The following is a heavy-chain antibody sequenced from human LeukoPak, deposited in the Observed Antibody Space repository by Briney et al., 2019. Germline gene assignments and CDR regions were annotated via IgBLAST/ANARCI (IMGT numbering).Heavy chain of an antibody. D-gene: IGHD3-22*01. J-gene: IGHJ3*02. Sequence: GASVKVSCKGSGYTFTSYGISWVRQAPGQGLEWMGWISAYNGNTNYAQKLQGRVTMTTDTSTSTAYMELRSLRSDDTAVYYCARVVISHSITMIVVGRAFDIWGQGTMVTVSS. V-gene: IGHV1-18*01. CDR1: GYTFTSYG. CDR2: ISAYNGNT. CDR3: ARVVISHSITMIVVGRAFDI.